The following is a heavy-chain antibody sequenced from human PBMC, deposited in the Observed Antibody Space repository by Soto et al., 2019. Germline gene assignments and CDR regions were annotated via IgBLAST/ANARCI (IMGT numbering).Heavy chain of an antibody. CDR3: ARYGGSYPFDY. D-gene: IGHD1-26*01. Sequence: GGSLRLSCAASGFTFSSYWMSWVSQAPGKGLEWVANIKQDGSEKYYVDSVKGRFAISRDNAKNSLYLQMNSLRAEDTAVYYCARYGGSYPFDYWGQGTLVTVSS. CDR2: IKQDGSEK. J-gene: IGHJ4*02. V-gene: IGHV3-7*01. CDR1: GFTFSSYW.